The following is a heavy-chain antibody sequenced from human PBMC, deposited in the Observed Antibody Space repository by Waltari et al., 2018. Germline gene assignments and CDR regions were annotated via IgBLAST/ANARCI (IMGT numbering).Heavy chain of an antibody. D-gene: IGHD1-7*01. V-gene: IGHV4-38-2*01. CDR1: GSSISRGYY. CDR2: IYHSGST. CDR3: ARHQTGTISTGLDY. J-gene: IGHJ4*02. Sequence: QVQLQESGPGLVKPSETLSLTCAVPGSSISRGYYWGWIRQPPGKGLEWIGSIYHSGSTYYNPSLKSRVTISVDTSKNQFSLKLSSVTAADTAVYYCARHQTGTISTGLDYWGQGTLVTVSS.